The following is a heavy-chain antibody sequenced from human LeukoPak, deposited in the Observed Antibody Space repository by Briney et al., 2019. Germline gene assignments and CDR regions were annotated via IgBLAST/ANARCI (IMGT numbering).Heavy chain of an antibody. J-gene: IGHJ6*03. D-gene: IGHD5-18*01. CDR2: IYSSGST. V-gene: IGHV4-59*01. Sequence: SETLSLTCTVSGGSMKSFYWNWIRQPPGKGLEWIGYIYSSGSTNYHPSLKSRVTISLDTSKYQFSLDLSSVTAADTAVYYCARGVSRGYTYGRYYMDVWGKGTTVTVSS. CDR1: GGSMKSFY. CDR3: ARGVSRGYTYGRYYMDV.